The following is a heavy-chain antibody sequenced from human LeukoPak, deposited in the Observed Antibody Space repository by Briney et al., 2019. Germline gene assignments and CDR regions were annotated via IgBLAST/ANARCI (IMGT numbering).Heavy chain of an antibody. V-gene: IGHV4-61*02. CDR3: ARVLRFLEWLSPFDY. D-gene: IGHD3-3*01. Sequence: SETLSLTCTVSGGSISSDNYYWSWIRQPAGKGLEWIGRIYTSGSTNYNPFLKSRVTISVDTSKNQFSLKLSSVTAADTAVYYCARVLRFLEWLSPFDYWGQGTLVTVSS. J-gene: IGHJ4*02. CDR1: GGSISSDNYY. CDR2: IYTSGST.